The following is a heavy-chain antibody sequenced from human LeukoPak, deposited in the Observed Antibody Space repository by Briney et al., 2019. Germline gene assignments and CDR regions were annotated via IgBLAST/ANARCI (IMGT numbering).Heavy chain of an antibody. J-gene: IGHJ4*02. CDR1: GFTVSSNY. CDR3: ARGGVFSSGWYVDY. CDR2: IYSGGST. D-gene: IGHD6-19*01. V-gene: IGHV3-53*01. Sequence: GGSLRLSCAASGFTVSSNYMSWVRQAAGKGLEWVSVIYSGGSTYYADSVKGRFTISRDNAKNSLYLQMNSLRAEDTAVYYCARGGVFSSGWYVDYWGQGTLVSVPS.